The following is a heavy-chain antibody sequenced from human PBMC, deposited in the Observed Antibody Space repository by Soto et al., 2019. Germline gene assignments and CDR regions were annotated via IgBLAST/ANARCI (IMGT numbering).Heavy chain of an antibody. J-gene: IGHJ5*02. CDR1: GGSISHYY. CDR3: ARDRSTYGGGGTGEVKENWFDP. Sequence: SETLSLTCTVSGGSISHYYWSWIRQSPGKGLEWIGYAYYSGSTDYNPSPKSRVTMSVDTSKNQVSLKLNSVTTADTAVYYCARDRSTYGGGGTGEVKENWFDPWGPGTLVTVSS. D-gene: IGHD2-8*01. V-gene: IGHV4-59*01. CDR2: AYYSGST.